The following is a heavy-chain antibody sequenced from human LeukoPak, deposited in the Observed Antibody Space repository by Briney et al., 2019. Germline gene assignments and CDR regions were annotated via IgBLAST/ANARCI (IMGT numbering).Heavy chain of an antibody. CDR3: ARVDSSGWYGADY. D-gene: IGHD6-19*01. V-gene: IGHV1-2*02. Sequence: ASVKVSCKTSGYTFTSYYIHWLRQAPGQRFEWMGWSDPKSGATKYQHFQGRVTMTRDTSISTAYMELSRLTSDDTAVYYCARVDSSGWYGADYWGQGTLVTVSS. J-gene: IGHJ4*02. CDR2: SDPKSGAT. CDR1: GYTFTSYY.